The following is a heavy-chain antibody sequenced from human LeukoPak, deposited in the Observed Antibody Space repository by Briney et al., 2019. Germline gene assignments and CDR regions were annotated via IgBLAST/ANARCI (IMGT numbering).Heavy chain of an antibody. CDR2: IIPIFGTA. CDR1: GYTFTSYY. J-gene: IGHJ6*02. D-gene: IGHD5-18*01. CDR3: ARDIYGYLYYYYGMDV. V-gene: IGHV1-69*13. Sequence: GASVKVSCKASGYTFTSYYMHWVRQAPGQGLEWMGGIIPIFGTANYAQKFQGRVTITADESTSTAYMELSSLRSEDTAVYYCARDIYGYLYYYYGMDVWGQGTTVTVSS.